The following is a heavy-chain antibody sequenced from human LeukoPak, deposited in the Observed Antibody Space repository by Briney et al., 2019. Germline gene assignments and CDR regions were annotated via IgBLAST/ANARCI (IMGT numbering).Heavy chain of an antibody. CDR1: GYTFTGYY. CDR2: INPNSGGT. V-gene: IGHV1-2*02. J-gene: IGHJ4*02. Sequence: GASVKVSCKASGYTFTGYYMHWVRQAPGQGLEWMGWINPNSGGTNYAQEFQGRVTMTRDTSISTAYMELSRLRSDDTAVYYCARDCFMSSGGSCYSDYWGQGTLVTVSS. CDR3: ARDCFMSSGGSCYSDY. D-gene: IGHD2-15*01.